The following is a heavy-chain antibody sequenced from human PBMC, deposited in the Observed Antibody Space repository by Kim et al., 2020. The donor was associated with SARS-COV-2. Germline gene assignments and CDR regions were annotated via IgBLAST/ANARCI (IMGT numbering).Heavy chain of an antibody. CDR2: INHSGST. CDR1: GGSFSGYY. Sequence: SETLSLTCAVYGGSFSGYYWSWIRQPPGKGLEWIGEINHSGSTNYNPSLKSRVTISVDTSKNQFSLKLSSVTAADTAVYYCARGRGYIAARYFDYWGQGTPVTVSS. CDR3: ARGRGYIAARYFDY. V-gene: IGHV4-34*01. D-gene: IGHD6-6*01. J-gene: IGHJ4*02.